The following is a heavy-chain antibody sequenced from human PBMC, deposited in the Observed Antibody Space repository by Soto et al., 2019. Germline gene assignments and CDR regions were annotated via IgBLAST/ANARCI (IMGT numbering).Heavy chain of an antibody. V-gene: IGHV1-18*01. CDR2: ISAYNGNT. Sequence: ASVKVSCKASGYTFTSHGISWVRQAPGQGLEWMGWISAYNGNTNYAQKLQGRDTMTTDTSTSTAYMELRSLRSDDTAVYYCARDNSSGWYVQNYWYFDLWGRGTLVTVSS. D-gene: IGHD6-19*01. CDR1: GYTFTSHG. CDR3: ARDNSSGWYVQNYWYFDL. J-gene: IGHJ2*01.